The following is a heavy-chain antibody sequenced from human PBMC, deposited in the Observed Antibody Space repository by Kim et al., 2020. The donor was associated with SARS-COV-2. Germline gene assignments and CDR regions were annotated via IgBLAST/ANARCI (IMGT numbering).Heavy chain of an antibody. D-gene: IGHD6-13*01. V-gene: IGHV1-2*02. J-gene: IGHJ4*02. Sequence: YAQKVQGRVTMTRDTSISTAYMELSRLRSDDTAVYYCARDPPFVAAAGSGWGQGTLVTVSS. CDR3: ARDPPFVAAAGSG.